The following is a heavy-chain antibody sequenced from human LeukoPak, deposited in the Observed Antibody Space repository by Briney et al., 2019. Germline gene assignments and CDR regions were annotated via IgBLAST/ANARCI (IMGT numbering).Heavy chain of an antibody. Sequence: SEAPSLTSTVSCGSTSSSSYYWGWIRQPPGEGLEWIGRIYYSGSTYYNPSLKIRVTISVDTSKNQFSLKLSSVTAADTAVYYCARGLMVRGVSLAYWGQGTLVTVSS. V-gene: IGHV4-39*07. J-gene: IGHJ4*02. CDR3: ARGLMVRGVSLAY. CDR1: CGSTSSSSYY. CDR2: IYYSGST. D-gene: IGHD3-10*01.